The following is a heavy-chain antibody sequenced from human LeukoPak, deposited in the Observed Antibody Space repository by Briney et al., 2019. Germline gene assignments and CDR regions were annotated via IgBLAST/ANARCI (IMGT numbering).Heavy chain of an antibody. D-gene: IGHD6-13*01. V-gene: IGHV3-7*01. CDR3: ARAAYSSSWNPYYYYMDV. CDR2: IKQDGSEK. J-gene: IGHJ6*03. Sequence: GGSLRLSCAASGFTFRNYWMTWVRQAPGRGLEWVANIKQDGSEKYYVDSVRGRFTISRDNAKNSLYLQMSSLRAEDTAVYYCARAAYSSSWNPYYYYMDVWGKGTTVTVSS. CDR1: GFTFRNYW.